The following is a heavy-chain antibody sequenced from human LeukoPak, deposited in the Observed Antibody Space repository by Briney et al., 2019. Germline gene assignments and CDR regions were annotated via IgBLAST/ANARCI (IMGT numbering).Heavy chain of an antibody. CDR3: ARDDIGPDAIDI. J-gene: IGHJ3*02. CDR1: GFTFSSYE. Sequence: GGSLRLSCAPSGFTFSSYEMNWVRQAPGKGLGWVSYISRSGTTTHYGDSVKGRFTISRDNTKNSLYLHMNSLRAEDTAVYYCARDDIGPDAIDIWGQGTMVTVSS. D-gene: IGHD2-15*01. V-gene: IGHV3-48*03. CDR2: ISRSGTTT.